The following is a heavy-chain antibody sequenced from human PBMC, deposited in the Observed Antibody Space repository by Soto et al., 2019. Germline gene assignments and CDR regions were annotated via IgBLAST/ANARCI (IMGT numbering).Heavy chain of an antibody. J-gene: IGHJ6*02. Sequence: QVQLVQSGAEVKKPGASVKVSCKASGYTFTGYYMHWVRQAPGQGLEWLGWINPNSGGTNYAQKFQGRVTMTRDKSISTAYLELSRMRSDDTAVYYCARDHEVSFKYSSSWYVYHYYYGMEVWGQGTTVTVSS. CDR3: ARDHEVSFKYSSSWYVYHYYYGMEV. CDR1: GYTFTGYY. CDR2: INPNSGGT. D-gene: IGHD6-13*01. V-gene: IGHV1-2*02.